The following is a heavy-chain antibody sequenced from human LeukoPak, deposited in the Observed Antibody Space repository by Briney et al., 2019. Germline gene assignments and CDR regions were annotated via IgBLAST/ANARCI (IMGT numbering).Heavy chain of an antibody. D-gene: IGHD6-6*01. CDR1: GFTFSLYW. J-gene: IGHJ4*02. CDR3: AKDGPPLSIAATFDY. CDR2: IKQDGSEK. V-gene: IGHV3-7*03. Sequence: GGSLRLSCEASGFTFSLYWMSWVRQAPGKGLEWVANIKQDGSEKYYVDSVKGRFTISRDNSKNTLYLQMNSLRAEDTAVYYCAKDGPPLSIAATFDYWGQGTLVTVSS.